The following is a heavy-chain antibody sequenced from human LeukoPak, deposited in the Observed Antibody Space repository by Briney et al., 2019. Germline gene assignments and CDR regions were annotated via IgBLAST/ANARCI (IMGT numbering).Heavy chain of an antibody. V-gene: IGHV4-4*07. Sequence: SETLSLTCTVSGGSISSYYWSWIRQPAGKGLEWIGGIYTSGSTNYNPSLKSRVTISVDKSKNQFSLKLSSVTAADTAVYYCARGGAYSSSYYYYMDVWGKGTTVTVSS. D-gene: IGHD6-6*01. CDR1: GGSISSYY. J-gene: IGHJ6*03. CDR3: ARGGAYSSSYYYYMDV. CDR2: IYTSGST.